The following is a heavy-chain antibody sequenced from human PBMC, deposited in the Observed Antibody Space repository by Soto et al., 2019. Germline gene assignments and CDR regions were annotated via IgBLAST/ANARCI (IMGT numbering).Heavy chain of an antibody. Sequence: QVQLVQSGAEVKKPGASVKVSCKASGYTFTSYDINWVRQATGQGLEWMGWMNPNSGNTGYAQKFQGRVTMTRNTSISTAYMELSSLRSEDTAVYYCARGQRRCSGGSCDLYYFDYWGQGTLVTVSS. V-gene: IGHV1-8*01. CDR2: MNPNSGNT. D-gene: IGHD2-15*01. CDR3: ARGQRRCSGGSCDLYYFDY. J-gene: IGHJ4*02. CDR1: GYTFTSYD.